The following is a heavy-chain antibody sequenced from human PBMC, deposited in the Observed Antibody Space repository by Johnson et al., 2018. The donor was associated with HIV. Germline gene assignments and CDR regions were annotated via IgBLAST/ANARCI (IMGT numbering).Heavy chain of an antibody. V-gene: IGHV3-33*06. D-gene: IGHD1-26*01. CDR1: GFTFSSYG. Sequence: QEHLVESGGGVVQPGRSLRLSCAASGFTFSSYGMHWVRQAPGKGLEWVAVIWYDGSNKYYADSVKGRFTISRDNSKNTLYLQMNSLRAEDTAVYYCAKEFPTRGPFDIWGQGTMVTVSS. CDR3: AKEFPTRGPFDI. J-gene: IGHJ3*02. CDR2: IWYDGSNK.